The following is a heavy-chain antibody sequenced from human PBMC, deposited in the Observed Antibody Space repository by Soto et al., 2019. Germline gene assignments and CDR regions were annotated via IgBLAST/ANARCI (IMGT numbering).Heavy chain of an antibody. Sequence: SETLSLTCTVSGGSISSYYWSWIRQPPGKGLEWIGYIYYSGSTNYNPSLKSRVTISVDTSKNQFSLKLSSVTAADTAVYYCARTYNWNYNYYYYGMDVWGQGXTVTV. D-gene: IGHD1-7*01. V-gene: IGHV4-59*01. CDR3: ARTYNWNYNYYYYGMDV. CDR2: IYYSGST. CDR1: GGSISSYY. J-gene: IGHJ6*02.